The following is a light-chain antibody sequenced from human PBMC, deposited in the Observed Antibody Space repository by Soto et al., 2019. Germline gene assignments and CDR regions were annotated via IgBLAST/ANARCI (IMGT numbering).Light chain of an antibody. J-gene: IGKJ5*01. CDR2: DAS. CDR1: ESVSDN. V-gene: IGKV3-11*01. CDR3: QQRKNWPPFT. Sequence: ETVLTQSPATLSLSPGERATLSCRASESVSDNLGWYQQKPGQAPRLLIYDASLRAPGIPARFSGSGSGTDFTLTISSLEPEDFAFYYCQQRKNWPPFTFGQGTRLEIK.